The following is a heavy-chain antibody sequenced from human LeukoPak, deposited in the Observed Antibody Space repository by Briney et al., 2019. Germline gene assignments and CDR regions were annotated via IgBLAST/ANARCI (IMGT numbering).Heavy chain of an antibody. CDR3: ARASRINSGSYYLLYY. Sequence: GASVKVSCKASGYTFTSYYMHWVRQAPGQGLEWMGIINPSGGSTSYAQKFQGRVTMTRDMSTSTVYMELSSLRSEDTAVYYCARASRINSGSYYLLYYWGQGTLVTVSS. V-gene: IGHV1-46*01. CDR1: GYTFTSYY. CDR2: INPSGGST. J-gene: IGHJ4*02. D-gene: IGHD1-26*01.